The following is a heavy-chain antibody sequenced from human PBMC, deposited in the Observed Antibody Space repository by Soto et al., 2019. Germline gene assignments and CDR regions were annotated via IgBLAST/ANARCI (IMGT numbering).Heavy chain of an antibody. Sequence: QVQLQQWGAGPLRPLETLSLTCGVSGGSFRGYYWAWIRQSPGKGLEWIGEINDRGSINYNPSLKSRVSISVDTSKKHYSLNLRSVTAADTAVYYCARESHDILTGPPWVWYFDLWGRGTLVTVSS. CDR1: GGSFRGYY. CDR3: ARESHDILTGPPWVWYFDL. V-gene: IGHV4-34*01. D-gene: IGHD3-9*01. J-gene: IGHJ2*01. CDR2: INDRGSI.